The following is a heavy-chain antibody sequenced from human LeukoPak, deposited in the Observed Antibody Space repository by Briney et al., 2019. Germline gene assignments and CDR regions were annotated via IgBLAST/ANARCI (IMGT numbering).Heavy chain of an antibody. Sequence: PGGSLRLSCAASGFTFSSYAMSWVRQAPGKGLEWVAVISYDGSNKYYADSVKGRFTISRDNSKNTLYLQMNSLRAEDTAVYYCARDSSGWVNYYYGMDVWGQGTTVTVSS. CDR1: GFTFSSYA. D-gene: IGHD6-19*01. CDR2: ISYDGSNK. CDR3: ARDSSGWVNYYYGMDV. J-gene: IGHJ6*02. V-gene: IGHV3-30-3*01.